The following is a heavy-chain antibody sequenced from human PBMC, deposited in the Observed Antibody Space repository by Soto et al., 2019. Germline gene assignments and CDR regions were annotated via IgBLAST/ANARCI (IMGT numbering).Heavy chain of an antibody. Sequence: PSETLSLTCTVSGGSISSYYWSWIRQPPGKGLEWIGYIYYSGSTNYNPSLKSRVTISVDTSKNQFSLKLSSVTAADTAVYYCARDTSRRYDYYYYYGMDVWGQGTTVTVSS. CDR1: GGSISSYY. CDR3: ARDTSRRYDYYYYYGMDV. CDR2: IYYSGST. V-gene: IGHV4-59*01. D-gene: IGHD5-12*01. J-gene: IGHJ6*02.